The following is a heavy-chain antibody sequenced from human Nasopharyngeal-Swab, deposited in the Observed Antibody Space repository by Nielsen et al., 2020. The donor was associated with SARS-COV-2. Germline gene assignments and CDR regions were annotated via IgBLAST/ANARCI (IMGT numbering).Heavy chain of an antibody. Sequence: GSLRLSCAVSGGSISSSNWWSWVRQPPGKGLEWIGEIYHSGSTNYNPSLKSRVTISVDTSKNQFSLKLSSVTAADTAVYYCARGGGITIFGVVIIREFDYWGQGTLVTVSS. D-gene: IGHD3-3*01. CDR3: ARGGGITIFGVVIIREFDY. CDR1: GGSISSSNW. CDR2: IYHSGST. J-gene: IGHJ4*02. V-gene: IGHV4-4*02.